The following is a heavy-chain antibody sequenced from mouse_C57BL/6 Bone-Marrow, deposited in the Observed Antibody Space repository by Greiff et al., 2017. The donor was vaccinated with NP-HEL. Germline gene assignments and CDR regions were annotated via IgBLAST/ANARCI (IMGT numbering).Heavy chain of an antibody. CDR3: ASGLGPYWYFDV. D-gene: IGHD4-1*01. J-gene: IGHJ1*03. CDR1: GFTFSDYG. Sequence: EVKLMESGGGLVQPGGSLKLSCAASGFTFSDYGMAWVRQAPRKGPEWVAFISNLAYSIYYADTVTGRFTISRENAKNTLYLEMSSLRSEDTAMYYCASGLGPYWYFDVWGTGTTVTVSS. CDR2: ISNLAYSI. V-gene: IGHV5-15*01.